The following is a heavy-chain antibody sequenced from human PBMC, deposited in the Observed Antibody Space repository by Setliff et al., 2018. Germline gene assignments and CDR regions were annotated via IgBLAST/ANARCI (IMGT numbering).Heavy chain of an antibody. J-gene: IGHJ5*02. CDR1: GGTFSSYA. CDR2: IIPIFGTA. Sequence: SVKVSCKASGGTFSSYAISWVRQAPGQGLEWMGGIIPIFGTANYAQKFQGRVTITADESTNTAYMELSSLRSEDTALYYCARYNWNTNWFDPWGQGTLVTRLL. CDR3: ARYNWNTNWFDP. D-gene: IGHD1-20*01. V-gene: IGHV1-69*13.